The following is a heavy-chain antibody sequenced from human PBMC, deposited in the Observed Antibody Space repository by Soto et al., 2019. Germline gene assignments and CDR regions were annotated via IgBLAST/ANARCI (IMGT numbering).Heavy chain of an antibody. V-gene: IGHV1-2*04. D-gene: IGHD6-6*01. Sequence: GASVKVSCKASGYTFTGYYMHWVRQAPGQGLEWMGWINPNSGGTNYAQKFQGWVTMTRDISISTAYMELSRLRSDDTAVYYCAREWDGIAARYPRNAFDIWGQGTMVTVS. CDR1: GYTFTGYY. CDR2: INPNSGGT. J-gene: IGHJ3*02. CDR3: AREWDGIAARYPRNAFDI.